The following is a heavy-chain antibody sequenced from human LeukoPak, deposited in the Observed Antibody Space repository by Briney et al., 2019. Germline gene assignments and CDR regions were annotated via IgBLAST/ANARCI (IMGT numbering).Heavy chain of an antibody. J-gene: IGHJ4*02. CDR1: GGSISSYY. Sequence: SASVSLTCTVSGGSISSYYWSWIRQPPGKGLEWIGYIYYSGANNYNPSLKSRVTILVDTSKNQFSLNLSSVTAADTAVYYCARRGIAAAGYDYWGQGTLVTVSS. CDR3: ARRGIAAAGYDY. V-gene: IGHV4-59*08. CDR2: IYYSGAN. D-gene: IGHD6-13*01.